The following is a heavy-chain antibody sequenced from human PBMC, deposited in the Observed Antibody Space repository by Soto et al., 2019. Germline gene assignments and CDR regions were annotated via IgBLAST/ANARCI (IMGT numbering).Heavy chain of an antibody. D-gene: IGHD4-17*01. V-gene: IGHV4-59*01. CDR3: AREVGYGGNPYFDY. Sequence: QVQLQESGPGLVKPSETLSLTCTVSGGSISSYYWSWIRQPPGKGLEWIGYIYYSGSTNYNPSLKSRVTISVDTSKNPFSLKLSSVTAADTAVYYCAREVGYGGNPYFDYWGQGTLVTVSS. J-gene: IGHJ4*02. CDR2: IYYSGST. CDR1: GGSISSYY.